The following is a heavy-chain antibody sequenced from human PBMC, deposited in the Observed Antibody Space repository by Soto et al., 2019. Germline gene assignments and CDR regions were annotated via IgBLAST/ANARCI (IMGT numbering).Heavy chain of an antibody. V-gene: IGHV4-34*01. J-gene: IGHJ4*02. CDR3: ATGSAMVRRKYYFDY. Sequence: SETLSLTCAVYGGSFSGYYWSWIRQPPGKGLEWIGEINHSGSTNYNPSLKSRVTISVDTSKNQFSLKLSSVTAADTAVYYCATGSAMVRRKYYFDYWGQGTLVTVSS. CDR1: GGSFSGYY. D-gene: IGHD3-10*01. CDR2: INHSGST.